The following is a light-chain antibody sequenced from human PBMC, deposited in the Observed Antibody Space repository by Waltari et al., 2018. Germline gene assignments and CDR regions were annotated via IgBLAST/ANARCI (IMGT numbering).Light chain of an antibody. J-gene: IGLJ3*02. CDR2: VNSDGSH. CDR3: QTGGHGTWV. Sequence: QLVLTQSPSASASLGASVKLTCTLDSGHSSNIIAWLQQQPEKGPRYVLKVNSDGSHSKGAGIPDRFSGSSSGPERYLIISSVQSEDEADYYCQTGGHGTWVFGGGTKLTVL. CDR1: SGHSSNI. V-gene: IGLV4-69*01.